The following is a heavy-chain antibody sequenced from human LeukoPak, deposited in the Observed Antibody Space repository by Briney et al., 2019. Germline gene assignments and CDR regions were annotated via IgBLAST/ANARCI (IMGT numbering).Heavy chain of an antibody. CDR1: GLAFSSYA. Sequence: PGGSLRLSCAASGLAFSSYAMSWVRQAPGKGLEWVSTISVASNTFYADSVKGRFTISRDNSRNTVYLQMTSLRADDTAVYYCADYGVSGVRNNFYWGQGTLVPSPQ. V-gene: IGHV3-23*01. CDR2: ISVASNT. CDR3: ADYGVSGVRNNFY. J-gene: IGHJ4*02. D-gene: IGHD3-3*01.